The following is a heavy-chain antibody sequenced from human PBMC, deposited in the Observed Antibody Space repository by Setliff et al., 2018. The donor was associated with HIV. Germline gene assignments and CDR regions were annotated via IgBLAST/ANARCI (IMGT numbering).Heavy chain of an antibody. Sequence: ASVKVSCKASGYTFTSYYLHWVRQAPGQGLEWMGIISPRTGRTAYAQKFQGRISMTRDTSTSTFYMELSSLTSEDAAVYYCARWVDDNSEGSYYHYMDVWGNGASVTVSS. CDR1: GYTFTSYY. D-gene: IGHD6-25*01. J-gene: IGHJ6*03. CDR3: ARWVDDNSEGSYYHYMDV. CDR2: ISPRTGRT. V-gene: IGHV1-46*01.